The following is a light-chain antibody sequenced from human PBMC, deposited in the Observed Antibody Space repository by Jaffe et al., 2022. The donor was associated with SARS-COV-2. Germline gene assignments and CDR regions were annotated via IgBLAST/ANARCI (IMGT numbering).Light chain of an antibody. CDR3: QQYNNWPPLT. Sequence: EVVMTQSPATLSVSPGERATLSCRASQSITTNLAWYQQKPGQAPRLLIYRASTRATGVPARFSGSGSGTEFTLTISSLQSEDFALYYCQQYNNWPPLTFGGGTKVEI. V-gene: IGKV3-15*01. CDR2: RAS. CDR1: QSITTN. J-gene: IGKJ4*01.